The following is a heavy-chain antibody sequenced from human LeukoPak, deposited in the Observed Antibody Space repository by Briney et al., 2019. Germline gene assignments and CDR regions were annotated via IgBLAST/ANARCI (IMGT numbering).Heavy chain of an antibody. CDR3: AEEASSPAAMYHYYYHGMDV. CDR2: ISSSSSYI. D-gene: IGHD2-2*01. J-gene: IGHJ6*02. CDR1: GFTFSSYS. Sequence: PGGSLRLSCAASGFTFSSYSMNWVRQAPGKGLEWVSSISSSSSYIYYADSVKGRFTISRDNAKNSLYLQMNSLRAEDTAAYYCAEEASSPAAMYHYYYHGMDVWGQGTTVTVSS. V-gene: IGHV3-21*01.